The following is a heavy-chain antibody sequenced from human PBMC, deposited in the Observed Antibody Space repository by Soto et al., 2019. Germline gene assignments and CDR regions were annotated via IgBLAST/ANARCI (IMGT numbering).Heavy chain of an antibody. CDR1: GGTFSSYT. CDR3: ARHPPGRWLQSEGAFDI. V-gene: IGHV1-69*02. CDR2: IIPILGIA. Sequence: ASVKVSCKASGGTFSSYTISWVRQAPGQGLEWMGRIIPILGIANYAQKFQGRVTITADKSTSTAYMELSSLRSEDTAVYYCARHPPGRWLQSEGAFDIWGQGTMVTVSS. J-gene: IGHJ3*02. D-gene: IGHD5-12*01.